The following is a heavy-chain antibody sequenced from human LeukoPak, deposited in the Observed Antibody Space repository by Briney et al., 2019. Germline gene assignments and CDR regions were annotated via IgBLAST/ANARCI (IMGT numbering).Heavy chain of an antibody. J-gene: IGHJ4*02. CDR2: IWFDENNE. V-gene: IGHV3-33*06. CDR1: GFTFSNYG. Sequence: TGRSLRLSCAASGFTFSNYGMHWVRQAPGKGLEWVAVIWFDENNEYHADSVKGRFTISRDNSKNTLYLQMNSLGAEDTALYYCAKGSLNYLPQLDDWGQGTLVTVSS. D-gene: IGHD5-24*01. CDR3: AKGSLNYLPQLDD.